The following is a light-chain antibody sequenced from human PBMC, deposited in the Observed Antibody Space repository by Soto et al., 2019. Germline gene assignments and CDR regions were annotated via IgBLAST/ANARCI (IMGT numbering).Light chain of an antibody. CDR1: SSDVGGYNY. CDR2: DVS. CDR3: RSYTSSSTYV. J-gene: IGLJ1*01. Sequence: QSALTQPASVSGSPGQSITISCTGTSSDVGGYNYVSWYQQHPGKAPKLMIYDVSNRPSGVSNRFSGSKSGNTASLTISGLQAEDEDDYYCRSYTSSSTYVFGTGTKLTVL. V-gene: IGLV2-14*01.